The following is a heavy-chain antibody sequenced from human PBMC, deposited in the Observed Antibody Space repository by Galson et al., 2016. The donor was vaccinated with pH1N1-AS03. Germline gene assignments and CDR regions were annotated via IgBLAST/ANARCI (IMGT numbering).Heavy chain of an antibody. D-gene: IGHD3-16*01. Sequence: SLRLSCAASGFTFSTYGMHWVRQAPGKGLDWVSFIRNDGSKKNYADFVKGRFTISRDNSKSTLYLQMNSLRTENTAVYYCATPLNIRDGSWPPFGYWGQGTLVTVSS. V-gene: IGHV3-30*02. CDR3: ATPLNIRDGSWPPFGY. CDR2: IRNDGSKK. J-gene: IGHJ4*02. CDR1: GFTFSTYG.